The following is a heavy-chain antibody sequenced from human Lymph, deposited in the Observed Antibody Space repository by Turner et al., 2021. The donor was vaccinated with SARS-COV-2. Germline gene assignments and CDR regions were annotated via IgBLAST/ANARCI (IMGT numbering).Heavy chain of an antibody. CDR2: MNPNSGNT. CDR3: ARGRYSGGGMDV. J-gene: IGHJ6*02. Sequence: QVQLVQSGAELKKPGAAVTVSCKAPGYTFTSYDINWVRQATGQGLEWMGWMNPNSGNTGYAQKSQGRVNMTRNTSISTAYMELGSLRSEDTAVYYCARGRYSGGGMDVWGQGTTVTVSS. D-gene: IGHD1-26*01. V-gene: IGHV1-8*02. CDR1: GYTFTSYD.